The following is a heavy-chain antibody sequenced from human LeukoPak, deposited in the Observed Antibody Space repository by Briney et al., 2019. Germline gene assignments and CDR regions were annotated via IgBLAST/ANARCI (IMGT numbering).Heavy chain of an antibody. CDR1: GFTFSSYS. D-gene: IGHD1-26*01. J-gene: IGHJ4*02. V-gene: IGHV3-21*01. CDR2: MSVGSGLI. CDR3: AREFEGTASGACY. Sequence: PGGSLRLSCAASGFTFSSYSMNWIRQAPGKGLEWVSSMSVGSGLIYYAESVKGRFTVSRDNAKKSLYLQMNSLRAEDTAVYYCAREFEGTASGACYWGQGTLVTVSS.